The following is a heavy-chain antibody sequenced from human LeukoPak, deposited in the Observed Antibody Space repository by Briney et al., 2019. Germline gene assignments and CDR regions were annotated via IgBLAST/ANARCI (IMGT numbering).Heavy chain of an antibody. CDR2: IYTSGST. Sequence: SETLSLTCTVSGGSISSYYWSWIRQPPGKGREWIGYIYTSGSTNYNPSLKSRVTISVDTSKNQFSLKLSSVTAADTAVYYCASSGYTNNWFDPWGQGTLVTVSS. CDR3: ASSGYTNNWFDP. V-gene: IGHV4-4*09. D-gene: IGHD3-22*01. J-gene: IGHJ5*02. CDR1: GGSISSYY.